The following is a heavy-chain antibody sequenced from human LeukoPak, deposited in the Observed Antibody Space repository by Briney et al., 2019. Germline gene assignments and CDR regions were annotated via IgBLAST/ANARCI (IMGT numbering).Heavy chain of an antibody. Sequence: SGGSLRLSCAASGFTFSSYAMSWVRQAPGKGLEWVSAISGSGGSTYYADSVKGRFTISRDNSKNTLYLQMNSLRAEDTAVYYCAKDPLSLYDFWSGYSFDYWGQGTLVTVSS. CDR2: ISGSGGST. CDR3: AKDPLSLYDFWSGYSFDY. CDR1: GFTFSSYA. J-gene: IGHJ4*02. V-gene: IGHV3-23*01. D-gene: IGHD3-3*01.